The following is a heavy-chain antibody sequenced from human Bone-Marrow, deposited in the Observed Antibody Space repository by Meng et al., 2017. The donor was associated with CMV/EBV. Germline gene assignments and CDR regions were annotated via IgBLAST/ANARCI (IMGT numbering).Heavy chain of an antibody. CDR1: GESFSGYY. Sequence: SETLSLTCAVYGESFSGYYWSWIRQPPGKGLEWIGEINHSGGTNYNPSLKSRVTISVDTSKNQLSLRLSSVTAADTAVYYCARGLPPIVPGAIEGWFDPWGQGTLVTVSS. V-gene: IGHV4-34*01. D-gene: IGHD2-2*01. CDR3: ARGLPPIVPGAIEGWFDP. CDR2: INHSGGT. J-gene: IGHJ5*02.